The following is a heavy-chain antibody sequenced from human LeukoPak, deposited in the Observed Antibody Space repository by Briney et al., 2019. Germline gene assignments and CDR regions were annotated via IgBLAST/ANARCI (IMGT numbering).Heavy chain of an antibody. Sequence: GGSLRLSCAASGFSFSRSSIIWFRQAPGKGLEWVSSISVGDRPLAYYADSLKGRFTISRDNARKFVNLQMNSLRAEDTAVYYCATKTLWYGDRWAQGTRVTVSS. CDR1: GFSFSRSS. V-gene: IGHV3-21*01. CDR2: ISVGDRPL. CDR3: ATKTLWYGDR. D-gene: IGHD3-10*01. J-gene: IGHJ4*02.